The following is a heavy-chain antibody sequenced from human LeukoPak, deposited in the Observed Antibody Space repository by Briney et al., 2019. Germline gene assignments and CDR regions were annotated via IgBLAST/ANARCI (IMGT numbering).Heavy chain of an antibody. CDR2: IIPIFGTA. D-gene: IGHD3-10*01. CDR1: GGTFSSYA. Sequence: ASVKVSCKASGGTFSSYAISWVRQAPGQGLEWMGGIIPIFGTANYAQKFQGRVTFTTDESTSTAYMELSSLRSEDTAVYYCAARGSFGELLFWGQGTPVTVSS. V-gene: IGHV1-69*05. CDR3: AARGSFGELLF. J-gene: IGHJ4*02.